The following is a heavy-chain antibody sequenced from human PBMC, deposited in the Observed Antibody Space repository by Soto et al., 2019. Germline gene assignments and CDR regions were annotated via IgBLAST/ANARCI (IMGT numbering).Heavy chain of an antibody. CDR1: GGTFSSYA. D-gene: IGHD3-10*01. Sequence: VSSVKVSCKASGGTFSSYAISWVRQAPGQGLEWMGGIIPIFGTANYAQKFQGRVTITADESTSTAYMELSSLRSEDTAVYYCARDLGLDPGAFADVWGQGTKVTVSS. CDR3: ARDLGLDPGAFADV. CDR2: IIPIFGTA. V-gene: IGHV1-69*13. J-gene: IGHJ6*02.